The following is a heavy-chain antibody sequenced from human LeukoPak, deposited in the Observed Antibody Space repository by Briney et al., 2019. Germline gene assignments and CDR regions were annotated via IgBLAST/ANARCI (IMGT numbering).Heavy chain of an antibody. CDR2: MYYSGSI. CDR3: ARSSGWNDALEV. D-gene: IGHD6-19*01. J-gene: IGHJ3*01. V-gene: IGHV4-61*01. Sequence: SETLSLTCTVSGGSISSSSYYWSWIRQPPGKGLEWIGYMYYSGSIKYNPSLKSRVTISGDTSKNQLSLKLRYVTAADTAVYYCARSSGWNDALEVWGQGTMVTVSS. CDR1: GGSISSSSYY.